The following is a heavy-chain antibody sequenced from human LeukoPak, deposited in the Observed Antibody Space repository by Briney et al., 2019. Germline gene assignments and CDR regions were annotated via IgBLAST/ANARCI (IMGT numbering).Heavy chain of an antibody. D-gene: IGHD5-18*01. J-gene: IGHJ4*02. CDR2: INPSGGST. Sequence: ASVKVSCKASGYTFTNYYMHWVRQAPGQGLEWMGIINPSGGSTSYAQKLQGRVTMTRDTSTSTVYMELSSLRSEDTAVYYWGRFSYGGGGYFDYWGQGTLVTVSS. V-gene: IGHV1-46*04. CDR3: GRFSYGGGGYFDY. CDR1: GYTFTNYY.